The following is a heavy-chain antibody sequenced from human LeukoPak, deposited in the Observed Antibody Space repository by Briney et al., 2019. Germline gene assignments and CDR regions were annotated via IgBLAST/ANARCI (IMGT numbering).Heavy chain of an antibody. Sequence: ASVKVSCKVSGYTLTELSMHWVRQAPGQGLEWMGIINPSGGSTSYAQKFQGRVTMTRDTSTSTVYMELSSLRSEDTAVYYCAGGGYVDFDYWGQGTLVTVSS. V-gene: IGHV1-46*01. CDR2: INPSGGST. CDR1: GYTLTELS. D-gene: IGHD5-12*01. CDR3: AGGGYVDFDY. J-gene: IGHJ4*02.